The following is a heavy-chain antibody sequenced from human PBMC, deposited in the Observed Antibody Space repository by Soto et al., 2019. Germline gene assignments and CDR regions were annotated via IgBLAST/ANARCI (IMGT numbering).Heavy chain of an antibody. V-gene: IGHV3-33*01. D-gene: IGHD6-19*01. CDR3: ARDLAVAGYYYYGMDV. J-gene: IGHJ6*02. CDR2: IWYDGSNK. Sequence: QVPLVESGGGVVQPGRSLRLSCAASGFTFSSYGMHWVRQAPGKGLEWVAVIWYDGSNKYYADSVKGRFTISRDNSKNTLYLQMNSLRAEDTAVYYCARDLAVAGYYYYGMDVWGQGTTVTVSS. CDR1: GFTFSSYG.